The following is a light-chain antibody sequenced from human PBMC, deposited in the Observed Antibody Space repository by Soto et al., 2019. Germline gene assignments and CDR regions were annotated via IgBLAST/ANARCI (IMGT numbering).Light chain of an antibody. J-gene: IGKJ1*01. CDR2: DAS. CDR3: HQYDSWT. CDR1: QSIGLA. V-gene: IGKV3-11*01. Sequence: EIVLTQSPATLSLSPGERATLSCRASQSIGLAIAWYQHKPGQAPRLLIFDASQRATGIPARFRGSGSGTDFTLSISSLEPEDFAVYYCHQYDSWTFGQGTKVEIK.